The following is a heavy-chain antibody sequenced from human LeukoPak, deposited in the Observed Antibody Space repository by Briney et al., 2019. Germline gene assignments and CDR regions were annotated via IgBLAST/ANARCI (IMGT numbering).Heavy chain of an antibody. V-gene: IGHV1-2*02. CDR2: INPNSGGT. D-gene: IGHD3-22*01. CDR3: SRDLNYYDGSGFYYGADY. Sequence: GASVKVSCKASGYTFTGYYMHWVRQAPGQGLEWMGWINPNSGGTNYAQKFQGRVTMTRDTSISTAYMELSGLRSDDTSVYYCSRDLNYYDGSGFYYGADYWGQGTLVTVSS. J-gene: IGHJ4*02. CDR1: GYTFTGYY.